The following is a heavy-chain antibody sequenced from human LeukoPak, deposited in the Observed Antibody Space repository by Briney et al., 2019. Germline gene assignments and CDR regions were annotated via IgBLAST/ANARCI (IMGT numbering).Heavy chain of an antibody. Sequence: GGSLRLSCAASGFTFSSYAMHWVRQAPGKGLEWVAFIRYDGSNKYYADSVKGRFIISRDNSKNTLYLQMNSLRAEDTAVYYCAKEGGSGSSDYYYYYMDVWGKGTTVTISS. J-gene: IGHJ6*03. CDR2: IRYDGSNK. CDR3: AKEGGSGSSDYYYYYMDV. V-gene: IGHV3-30*02. D-gene: IGHD3-10*01. CDR1: GFTFSSYA.